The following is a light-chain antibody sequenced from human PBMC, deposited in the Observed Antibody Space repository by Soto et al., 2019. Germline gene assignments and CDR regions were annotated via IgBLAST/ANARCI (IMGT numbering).Light chain of an antibody. CDR2: GNN. CDR3: ATWDDSLDVHV. V-gene: IGLV1-44*01. CDR1: SPNIGINT. Sequence: QSVLTQPPSASGTPGQTITISCSGGSPNIGINTVSWYEHLPGTAPRLLIYGNNQRPSGVPDRFSGSKSGTSASLAISGLQSEDEAHYYCATWDDSLDVHVFGTGTKLTVL. J-gene: IGLJ1*01.